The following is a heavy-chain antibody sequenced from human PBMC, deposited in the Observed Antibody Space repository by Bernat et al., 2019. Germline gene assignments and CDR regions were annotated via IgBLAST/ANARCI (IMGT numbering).Heavy chain of an antibody. CDR2: MNPNSGNT. CDR3: ASSIAARHTELDY. Sequence: QVQLVQSGAEVKKPGASVKVSCKASGYTFTSYDINWVRQATGQGLEWMGWMNPNSGNTGYAQKFQGRVTMNRNTSISTAYMELSSLRSEDTAVYYCASSIAARHTELDYWGQGTLVTVSS. J-gene: IGHJ4*02. V-gene: IGHV1-8*01. CDR1: GYTFTSYD. D-gene: IGHD6-6*01.